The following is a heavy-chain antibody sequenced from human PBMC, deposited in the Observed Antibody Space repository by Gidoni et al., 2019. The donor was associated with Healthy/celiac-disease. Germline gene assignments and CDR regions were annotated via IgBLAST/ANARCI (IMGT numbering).Heavy chain of an antibody. CDR3: SRSSSSWSKRPFDY. D-gene: IGHD6-13*01. CDR2: INHSGST. J-gene: IGHJ4*02. V-gene: IGHV4-34*01. CDR1: GGSFRGYY. Sequence: QVQLQQWGAGLLKPSETLSLTCAVYGGSFRGYYWSWIRQPPGKGLEWIGEINHSGSTNYNPSLKSRVTISVDTSKNQFSLKLSSVTAADTAVYYCSRSSSSWSKRPFDYWGQGTLVTVSS.